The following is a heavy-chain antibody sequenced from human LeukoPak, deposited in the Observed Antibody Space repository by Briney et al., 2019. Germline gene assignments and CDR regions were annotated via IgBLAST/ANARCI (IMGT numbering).Heavy chain of an antibody. J-gene: IGHJ4*02. V-gene: IGHV1-46*01. D-gene: IGHD3-10*01. CDR1: GYTFTSYY. CDR2: INPSGGST. CDR3: ATGGFPIARGVIIWGDRVY. Sequence: GASVKVSCKASGYTFTSYYMHWVRQAPGQGLEWMGIINPSGGSTSYAQKFQGRVTMTRDTSTSTAYMELSSLRSEDTAVYYCATGGFPIARGVIIWGDRVYWGQGTLVTVSS.